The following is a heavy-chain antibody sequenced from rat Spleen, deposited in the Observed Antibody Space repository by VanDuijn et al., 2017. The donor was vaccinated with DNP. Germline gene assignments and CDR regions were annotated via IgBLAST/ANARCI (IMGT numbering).Heavy chain of an antibody. CDR2: INFSAGAT. Sequence: EVQLVESGGGLVQPGRSLKLSCTVSGFTFSNFDMAWVRQAPTRGLEWVTSINFSAGATYYRDSVKGRFTISRDNAKSTLYLQMASLRSEDTATYYCARHFKYGRGFDYWGQGVMVTVSS. J-gene: IGHJ2*01. V-gene: IGHV5-25*01. CDR1: GFTFSNFD. D-gene: IGHD1-3*01. CDR3: ARHFKYGRGFDY.